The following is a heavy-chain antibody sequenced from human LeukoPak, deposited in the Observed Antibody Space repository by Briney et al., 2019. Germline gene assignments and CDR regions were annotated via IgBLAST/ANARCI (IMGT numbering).Heavy chain of an antibody. CDR2: IGLGSGDT. V-gene: IGHV1-58*01. CDR1: GFTFSSST. D-gene: IGHD6-25*01. J-gene: IGHJ5*02. Sequence: GTSVKVSCKTSGFTFSSSTAQWVRQGRGQRLEWLGWIGLGSGDTKYAQRVQERLTLTRDMSTNTAYMELSSLRSEDTAVYYCVAERYSDGCCWFDPWGQGTLVTVSS. CDR3: VAERYSDGCCWFDP.